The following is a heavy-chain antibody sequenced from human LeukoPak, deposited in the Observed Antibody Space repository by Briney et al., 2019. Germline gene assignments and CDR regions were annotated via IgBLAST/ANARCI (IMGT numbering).Heavy chain of an antibody. CDR1: GFTFSSYA. D-gene: IGHD5-18*01. CDR3: ANSGYSYGRTFDY. CDR2: ISGSGGST. J-gene: IGHJ4*02. V-gene: IGHV3-23*01. Sequence: GGSLRLSCAASGFTFSSYAMSWVRQAPGKGLEWVSAISGSGGSTYYADSVKGRFTISRDNSKNTLYLQMNSLRAGDTAVYYCANSGYSYGRTFDYWGQGTLVTVSS.